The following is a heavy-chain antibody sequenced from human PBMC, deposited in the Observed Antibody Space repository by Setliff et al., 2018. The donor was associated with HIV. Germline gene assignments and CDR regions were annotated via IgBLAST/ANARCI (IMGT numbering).Heavy chain of an antibody. CDR3: AKVKKAYYHDSSGYGAFDI. D-gene: IGHD3-22*01. J-gene: IGHJ3*02. Sequence: ASVKVSCKASGYTFTSYYMHWVRQAPGQGLEWMGIINTSGGSTTYEQKFQGRVTLTRDTSTSTVYMELNSRRSEDTAVYYCAKVKKAYYHDSSGYGAFDIWGQGTMVTVSS. CDR1: GYTFTSYY. V-gene: IGHV1-46*01. CDR2: INTSGGST.